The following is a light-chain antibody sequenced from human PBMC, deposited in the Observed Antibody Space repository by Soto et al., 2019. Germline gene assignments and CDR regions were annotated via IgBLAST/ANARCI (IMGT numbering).Light chain of an antibody. CDR1: QDVGRY. CDR3: QHSKNYPCT. V-gene: IGKV1-8*01. J-gene: IGKJ1*01. CDR2: RAS. Sequence: AIRMTQSPSSLSASAGARVAIACRASQDVGRYLAWYQQKPGQAPKLLIYRASTLQSGVPSRFSGGRSGTDLTIHISCLQSEDFETYYCQHSKNYPCTFGQATKVEIK.